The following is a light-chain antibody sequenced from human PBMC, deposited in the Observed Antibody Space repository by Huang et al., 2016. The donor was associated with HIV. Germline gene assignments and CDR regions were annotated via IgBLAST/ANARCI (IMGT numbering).Light chain of an antibody. V-gene: IGKV1-5*03. CDR2: KAS. J-gene: IGKJ2*01. CDR3: QQYNRYSYT. Sequence: DIQMTQSPSTLSASVGARVTITCRASQSISSWLAWYQQKPGKAPKVLIYKASSLESGVPSRFSGSGSGTEFTLTISSLQADDFATYYCQQYNRYSYTFGQGTNLEIK. CDR1: QSISSW.